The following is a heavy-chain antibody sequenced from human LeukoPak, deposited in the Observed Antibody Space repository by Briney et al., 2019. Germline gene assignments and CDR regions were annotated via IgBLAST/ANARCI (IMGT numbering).Heavy chain of an antibody. V-gene: IGHV4-59*01. Sequence: PSETRSLPCTVSGGSISSYYWSWIRQPPGKGLEWIGYMYYNGGTTYNPSLRRRVTISEDTSKNQFSLNLSSLTAADTAVYYCARGAFCSSTSCSGGNWFDPWVQGTLVTVSS. J-gene: IGHJ5*02. D-gene: IGHD2-2*01. CDR3: ARGAFCSSTSCSGGNWFDP. CDR2: MYYNGGT. CDR1: GGSISSYY.